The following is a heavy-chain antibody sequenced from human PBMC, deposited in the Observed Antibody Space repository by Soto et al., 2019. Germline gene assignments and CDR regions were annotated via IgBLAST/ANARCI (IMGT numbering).Heavy chain of an antibody. CDR3: AREKRYDSSGYYFDY. D-gene: IGHD3-22*01. J-gene: IGHJ4*02. Sequence: PGGSLRLSCAASGFTFSSYGMHWVRQAPGKGLEWVAVIWYDGSNKYYADSVKGRFTISRDNSKNTLYLQMNSLRAEDTAVYYCAREKRYDSSGYYFDYWGQGTLVTVSS. CDR1: GFTFSSYG. CDR2: IWYDGSNK. V-gene: IGHV3-33*01.